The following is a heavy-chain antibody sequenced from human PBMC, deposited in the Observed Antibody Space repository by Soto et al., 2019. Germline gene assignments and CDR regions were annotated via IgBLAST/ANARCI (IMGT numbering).Heavy chain of an antibody. CDR1: GGSISSGAYY. D-gene: IGHD2-2*01. V-gene: IGHV4-31*03. CDR2: IYYSGST. CDR3: ARAGCSSTSCYLWNRGSYGMDV. Sequence: TLSLTCTVSGGSISSGAYYWSWIRQHPGKGLEWIGYIYYSGSTYYNPSLKSRVTISVDTSKNQFSLNLSSVTAADTAVYYCARAGCSSTSCYLWNRGSYGMDVWGQGTTVTVSS. J-gene: IGHJ6*02.